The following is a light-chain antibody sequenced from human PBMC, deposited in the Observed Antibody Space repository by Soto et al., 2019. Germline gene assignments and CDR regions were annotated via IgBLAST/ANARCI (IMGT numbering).Light chain of an antibody. V-gene: IGLV2-14*01. J-gene: IGLJ2*01. CDR1: SSDIGGYNY. Sequence: QSALTQPASVSGSPGQSITISCAGTSSDIGGYNYVSWYQQHPGKAPKAMIYEVSNRPPGVSNRFSGSKSGNTASLTISGLQAEDEAYYYCSSYTTSTSFILFGGGTQLTVL. CDR3: SSYTTSTSFIL. CDR2: EVS.